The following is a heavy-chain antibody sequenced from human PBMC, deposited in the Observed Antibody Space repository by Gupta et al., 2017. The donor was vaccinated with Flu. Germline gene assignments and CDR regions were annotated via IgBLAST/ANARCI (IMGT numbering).Heavy chain of an antibody. D-gene: IGHD1-26*01. J-gene: IGHJ4*02. CDR2: ISASGGTT. CDR1: GFTFSNYA. V-gene: IGHV3-23*01. Sequence: EVQLLESGGGLVQPGGSLRLSCAASGFTFSNYAMSWVRQAPGKGLEWVSTISASGGTTYYADSVKGRFAISRDNSKNTLYLQMSSLRAEDTAVYYGAKDGGDYFDYWGQGTLVTVSS. CDR3: AKDGGDYFDY.